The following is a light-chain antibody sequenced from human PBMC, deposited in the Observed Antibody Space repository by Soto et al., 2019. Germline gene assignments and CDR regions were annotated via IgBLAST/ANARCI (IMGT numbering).Light chain of an antibody. CDR2: AAS. CDR3: QRYNNTVFI. J-gene: IGKJ3*01. CDR1: QGVSDY. V-gene: IGKV1-27*01. Sequence: DIQMTQSPSSLSASVGDRVTITCRASQGVSDYFAWYQQKPGQVPNLLIYAASTLQSRFPSRIRVRASGSSFLLPISCLRAQDVATPNCQRYNNTVFIYGPGNKVDI.